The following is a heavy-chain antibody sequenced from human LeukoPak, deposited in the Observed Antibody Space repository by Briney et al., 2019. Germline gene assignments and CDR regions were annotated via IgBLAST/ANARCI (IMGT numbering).Heavy chain of an antibody. J-gene: IGHJ4*02. CDR1: GFTFSSYW. Sequence: GGSLRLSCAASGFTFSSYWMSWVRQAPGKGLEWVANKKQDGSEKYYVDSVKGRFTISRDNAKNSLYLQMNSLRAEDTAVYYCARDHYDILTGYYWANFDYWGQGTLVTVSS. CDR3: ARDHYDILTGYYWANFDY. D-gene: IGHD3-9*01. CDR2: KKQDGSEK. V-gene: IGHV3-7*01.